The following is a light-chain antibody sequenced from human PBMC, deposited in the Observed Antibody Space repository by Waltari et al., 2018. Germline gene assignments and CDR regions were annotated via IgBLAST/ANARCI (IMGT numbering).Light chain of an antibody. J-gene: IGKJ1*01. CDR3: QQYGSSPWT. CDR1: ETVPAGY. CDR2: CVS. Sequence: IVLTQPPGTLSLSPGERANLSCRASETVPAGYLAWYQQKPGQSPRLLIYCVSIRATDIPDRFSGSESGTYFTLTVSRLEPEDFAVYYCQQYGSSPWTFGQGTRVEI. V-gene: IGKV3-20*01.